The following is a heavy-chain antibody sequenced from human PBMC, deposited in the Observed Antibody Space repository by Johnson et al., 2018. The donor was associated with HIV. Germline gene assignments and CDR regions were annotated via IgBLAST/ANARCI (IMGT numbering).Heavy chain of an antibody. CDR1: GFTFSSYA. CDR2: ISGSGGRT. CDR3: ARGPVMVRGVTDAFDI. D-gene: IGHD3-10*01. J-gene: IGHJ3*02. Sequence: VQLVESGGGLVQPGGSLRLSCAASGFTFSSYAMSWVRQAPGKGLEWVSVISGSGGRTYYADSVKGRFTISRDNSKNMVYLQLNSLRAEDTAVYYCARGPVMVRGVTDAFDIWGQGTMVTVSS. V-gene: IGHV3-23*04.